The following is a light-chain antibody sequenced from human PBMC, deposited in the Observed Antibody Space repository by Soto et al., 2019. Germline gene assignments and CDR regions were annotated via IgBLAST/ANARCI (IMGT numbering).Light chain of an antibody. CDR1: QSISSW. Sequence: DIQMNHSPSTLAASVGDRVTITCRASQSISSWLAWYQQKPGKAPKLLIYDASSLESGVPSRFSGRGSGTEFTLTISSLQPDDFATYYCQQYNSYRTFGQGTKVQSK. V-gene: IGKV1-5*01. J-gene: IGKJ1*01. CDR2: DAS. CDR3: QQYNSYRT.